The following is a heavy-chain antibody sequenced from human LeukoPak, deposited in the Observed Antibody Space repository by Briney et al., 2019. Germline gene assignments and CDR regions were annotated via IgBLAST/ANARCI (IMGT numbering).Heavy chain of an antibody. Sequence: PGGSLRLSCAASGFTFSSYSMNWVRQAPGKGLGWVSAISGSGGSTYYADSVKGRFTISRDNSKNTLYLQMNSLRAEDTAVYYCANYYDSSGYPYRYYFDYWGQGTLVTVSS. CDR1: GFTFSSYS. V-gene: IGHV3-23*01. D-gene: IGHD3-22*01. CDR2: ISGSGGST. J-gene: IGHJ4*02. CDR3: ANYYDSSGYPYRYYFDY.